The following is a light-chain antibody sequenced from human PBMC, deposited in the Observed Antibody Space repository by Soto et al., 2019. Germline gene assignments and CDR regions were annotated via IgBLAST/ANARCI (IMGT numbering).Light chain of an antibody. CDR3: QQRNSIPPWT. V-gene: IGKV1-39*01. CDR2: GAS. CDR1: LPIRKY. J-gene: IGKJ1*01. Sequence: IPLRPSPSSLSASVGDRVTITCRASLPIRKYLNWYQHKPGKGPPLLIYGASTLQSGVPSRFSGSGSGTDFTLTISSLQPEDVATYYCQQRNSIPPWTFGQGTKVDIK.